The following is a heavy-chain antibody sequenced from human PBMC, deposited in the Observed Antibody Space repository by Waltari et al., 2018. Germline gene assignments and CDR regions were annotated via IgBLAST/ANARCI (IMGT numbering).Heavy chain of an antibody. J-gene: IGHJ4*02. CDR2: IAYDGSNK. D-gene: IGHD1-26*01. CDR3: AKEGDSGSKDY. CDR1: GFTFSSYG. V-gene: IGHV3-30*18. Sequence: GGGVVQPGRSLRLSCAASGFTFSSYGMHWVRQAPDKGLEWVAVIAYDGSNKYYADSVKGRFTISRDNSKNTLYLQMNSLRAEDTAVYFCAKEGDSGSKDYWGQGTLVTVSS.